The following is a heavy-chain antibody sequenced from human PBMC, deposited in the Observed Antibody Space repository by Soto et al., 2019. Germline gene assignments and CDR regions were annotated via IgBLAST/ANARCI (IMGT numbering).Heavy chain of an antibody. Sequence: EVHLVESGGGLVKPGGSLRLSCAVSGFTFSSCTMNWVRQAPGKGLEWVSSISPSSGHIYYADAVKGRFTISRDNAKNSLFQQMNSLRGEDTAVYYCSGCSGGACHKNYGMDVWGQGTTVTVSS. CDR3: SGCSGGACHKNYGMDV. V-gene: IGHV3-21*06. J-gene: IGHJ6*02. CDR1: GFTFSSCT. CDR2: ISPSSGHI. D-gene: IGHD2-15*01.